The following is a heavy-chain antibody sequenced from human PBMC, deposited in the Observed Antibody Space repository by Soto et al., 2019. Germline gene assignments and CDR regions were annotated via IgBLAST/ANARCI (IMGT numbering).Heavy chain of an antibody. CDR1: GFTVSSNY. D-gene: IGHD1-1*01. J-gene: IGHJ4*02. Sequence: PGVSLRLSCAASGFTVSSNYMSWVRQAPGRGLEWVSIIYSGGDTYYADSVKGRFTISRDNSKNTLYLQMNSLRVEDTAVYYCARGSERAYFDYWAQGTLVTVSS. V-gene: IGHV3-53*01. CDR2: IYSGGDT. CDR3: ARGSERAYFDY.